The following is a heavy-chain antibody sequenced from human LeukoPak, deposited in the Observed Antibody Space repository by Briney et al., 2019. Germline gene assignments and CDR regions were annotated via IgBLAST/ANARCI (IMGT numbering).Heavy chain of an antibody. V-gene: IGHV3-11*04. D-gene: IGHD3-16*01. CDR2: ISTTGFTI. CDR3: ARAGELRYMDV. CDR1: GFTFSDYY. Sequence: GGSLRLSCAASGFTFSDYYMSWIRQAPGKGLEWVSYISTTGFTIYYADSVKGRFTISRDNAKNSLYLQMSSLRADDTAIYYCARAGELRYMDVWGKGTAVTVSS. J-gene: IGHJ6*03.